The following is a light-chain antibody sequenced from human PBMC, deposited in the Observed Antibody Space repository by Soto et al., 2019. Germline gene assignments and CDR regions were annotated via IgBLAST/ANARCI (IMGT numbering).Light chain of an antibody. CDR2: TAS. J-gene: IGKJ1*01. Sequence: DIQMTQSPSSVSASLGDRVTITCRASQGINTLAWYQQKPGKAPNLLIYTASCLQSGVPSRFSGSGSGTDFTLTISRLQPEDSATYYCQQANNFPWTFGQGTKVEIK. V-gene: IGKV1-12*01. CDR3: QQANNFPWT. CDR1: QGINT.